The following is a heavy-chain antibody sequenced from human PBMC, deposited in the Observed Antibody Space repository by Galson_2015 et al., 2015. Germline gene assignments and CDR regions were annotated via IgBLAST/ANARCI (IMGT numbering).Heavy chain of an antibody. CDR2: ISAYNGNT. Sequence: QSGAEVKKPGTSVKVSCKASGYTFTSYGISWVRQAPGQGLEWMGWISAYNGNTNYAQKLQGRVTMTTDTSTSTAYIELRSLRSDDTAVYYCARCFRGIAAAGTLRHNWFDPWGQGTLVTVSS. CDR1: GYTFTSYG. V-gene: IGHV1-18*01. J-gene: IGHJ5*02. CDR3: ARCFRGIAAAGTLRHNWFDP. D-gene: IGHD6-13*01.